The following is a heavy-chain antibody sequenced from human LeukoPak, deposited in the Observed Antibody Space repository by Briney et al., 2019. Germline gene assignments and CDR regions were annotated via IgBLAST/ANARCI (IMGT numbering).Heavy chain of an antibody. V-gene: IGHV1-69*04. CDR3: AVQRVVISSFDY. Sequence: SVKVSCKASGYTFTSYGISWVRQAPGQGLEWMGRIIPILGIANYAQKFQGRVTITADKSTSTAYMELSSLRSEDTAVYYCAVQRVVISSFDYWGQGTLVTVSS. D-gene: IGHD3-3*01. CDR2: IIPILGIA. J-gene: IGHJ4*02. CDR1: GYTFTSYG.